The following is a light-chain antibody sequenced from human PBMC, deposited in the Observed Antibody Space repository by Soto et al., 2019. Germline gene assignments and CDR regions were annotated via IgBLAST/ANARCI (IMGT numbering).Light chain of an antibody. J-gene: IGLJ1*01. V-gene: IGLV1-51*01. CDR1: SSNIGGNS. CDR2: DDD. Sequence: QSVLTQPQSESAAPGQKVNISCSGSSSNIGGNSVSWYQQLPGTAPKLLIYDDDKRPSGIPDRFSGSKSGTPATLGITGFQTGDEVEYYCGYWDLSLIPSVFGTGIKVTVL. CDR3: GYWDLSLIPSV.